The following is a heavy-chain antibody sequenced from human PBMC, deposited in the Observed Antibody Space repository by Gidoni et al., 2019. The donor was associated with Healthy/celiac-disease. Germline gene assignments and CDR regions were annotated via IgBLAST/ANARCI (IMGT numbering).Heavy chain of an antibody. CDR2: MNPNSGNT. Sequence: ATGQGLEWMGWMNPNSGNTGYAQKFQGRVTMTRNTSISTAYMELSSLRSEDTAVYYCARGSRVWRRAAAGNNWFDPWGQGTLVTVSS. CDR3: ARGSRVWRRAAAGNNWFDP. D-gene: IGHD6-13*01. V-gene: IGHV1-8*01. J-gene: IGHJ5*02.